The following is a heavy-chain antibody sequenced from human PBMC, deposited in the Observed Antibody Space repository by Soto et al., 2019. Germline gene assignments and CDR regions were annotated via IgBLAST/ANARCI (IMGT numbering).Heavy chain of an antibody. CDR1: GFIFSDYA. Sequence: EVQLVESGGGLVQPWGSLSLSCSASGFIFSDYAMHWVRQAPGKGLEWVVNIKQDGSEQYYADSVRDRFTISRDNGKNSLYLQIHRLRAADTAMYYCAREWLNYYFDNWGQGALVTVSS. V-gene: IGHV3-7*05. D-gene: IGHD5-12*01. J-gene: IGHJ4*02. CDR3: AREWLNYYFDN. CDR2: IKQDGSEQ.